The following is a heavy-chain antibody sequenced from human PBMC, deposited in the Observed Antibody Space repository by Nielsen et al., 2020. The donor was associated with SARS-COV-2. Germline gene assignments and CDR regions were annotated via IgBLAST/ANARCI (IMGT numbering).Heavy chain of an antibody. J-gene: IGHJ6*02. CDR3: AKDTDGMDV. CDR2: ISWNSGSI. V-gene: IGHV3-9*01. CDR1: GFTFDDFA. Sequence: SLKLSCAASGFTFDDFAMHWVRHAPGKGLEWVSGISWNSGSIGYADSVKGRFTISRDNAKNSLYLQMNSLRAEDTALYYCAKDTDGMDVWGQGTTVTVSS.